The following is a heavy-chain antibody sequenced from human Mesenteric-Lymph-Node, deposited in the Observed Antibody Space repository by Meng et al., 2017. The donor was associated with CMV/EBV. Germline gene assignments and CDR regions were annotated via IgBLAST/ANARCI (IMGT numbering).Heavy chain of an antibody. CDR1: GFTFRSYW. CDR3: ARCPPEVVRGYWYFDL. CDR2: INSDGSST. D-gene: IGHD3-10*01. Sequence: GESLKISCAASGFTFRSYWMHWVRQAPGKGLVWVSRINSDGSSTTYADSVKGRFTISRDKSKNTLYLQMNSLRVEDMAVYYCARCPPEVVRGYWYFDLWGRGTLVTVSS. J-gene: IGHJ2*01. V-gene: IGHV3-74*01.